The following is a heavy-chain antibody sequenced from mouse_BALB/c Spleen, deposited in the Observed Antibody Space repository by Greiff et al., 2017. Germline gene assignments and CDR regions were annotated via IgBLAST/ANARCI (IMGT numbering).Heavy chain of an antibody. D-gene: IGHD2-3*01. CDR1: GFNINDTY. CDR2: IDPANGNT. V-gene: IGHV14-3*02. CDR3: ADGYKGYFDY. J-gene: IGHJ2*01. Sequence: EVKLMESGAELVKPGASVKLSCTASGFNINDTYMHWVKQRPEQGLEWIGRIDPANGNTKYDPKFQGKATITADTSSNTAYLQSSSLTSEDTAVYYCADGYKGYFDYWGQGTTLTVSS.